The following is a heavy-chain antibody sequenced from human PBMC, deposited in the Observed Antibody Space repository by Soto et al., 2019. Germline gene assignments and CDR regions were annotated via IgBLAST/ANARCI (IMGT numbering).Heavy chain of an antibody. V-gene: IGHV3-30*03. CDR3: ARAGAAAGTNYYYMDV. J-gene: IGHJ6*03. CDR2: ISYDGSNK. Sequence: PGGSLRLSCAASGFTFSSYGMHWVRQAPGKGLEWVAVISYDGSNKYYADSVKGRFTISRDNSKNTLYLQMNSLRAEDTAVYYCARAGAAAGTNYYYMDVWGKGTTVTVSS. CDR1: GFTFSSYG. D-gene: IGHD6-13*01.